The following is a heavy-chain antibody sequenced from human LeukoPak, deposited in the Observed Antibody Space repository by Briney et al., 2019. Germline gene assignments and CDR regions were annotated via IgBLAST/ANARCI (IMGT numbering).Heavy chain of an antibody. CDR3: ARDDNLGAFDI. CDR2: IWYDGSNK. J-gene: IGHJ3*02. CDR1: GFTFSSYG. Sequence: GRSLRLSCAASGFTFSSYGMHWVRQAPGKGLEWVAVIWYDGSNKYYADSVKGRFTISRDNSKNTLYLQMNSLRVEDTAVYYCARDDNLGAFDIWGQGTMVTVSS. D-gene: IGHD1-20*01. V-gene: IGHV3-33*01.